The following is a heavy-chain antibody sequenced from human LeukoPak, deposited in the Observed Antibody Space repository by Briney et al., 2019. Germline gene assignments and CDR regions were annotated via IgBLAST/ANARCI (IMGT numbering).Heavy chain of an antibody. CDR1: GFTFSSYW. CDR2: ISWDGGST. V-gene: IGHV3-43*01. Sequence: GGSLRLSCAASGFTFSSYWMSWVRQAPGKGLEWVSLISWDGGSTYYADSVKGRFTISRDNSKNSLYLQMNSLRTEDTALYYCAKDHTQRGYSYGGSAFDIWGQGTMVTVSS. J-gene: IGHJ3*02. D-gene: IGHD5-18*01. CDR3: AKDHTQRGYSYGGSAFDI.